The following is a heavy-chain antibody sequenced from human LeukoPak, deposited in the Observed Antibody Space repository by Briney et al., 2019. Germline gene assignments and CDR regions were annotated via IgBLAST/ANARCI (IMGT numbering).Heavy chain of an antibody. CDR3: ARAGYYYDSGGYYSCYFDY. J-gene: IGHJ4*02. D-gene: IGHD3-22*01. Sequence: GGSLRLSCAASGFTFSSYSMNWVRQAPGKGLEWVSSISSSSSYIYYADSVKGRFTISRDNAKNSLYLQMNSLRAEDTAVYYCARAGYYYDSGGYYSCYFDYWGQGTLVTVSS. CDR1: GFTFSSYS. V-gene: IGHV3-21*01. CDR2: ISSSSSYI.